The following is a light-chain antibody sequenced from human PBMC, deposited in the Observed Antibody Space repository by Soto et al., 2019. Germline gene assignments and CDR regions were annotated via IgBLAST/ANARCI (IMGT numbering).Light chain of an antibody. Sequence: EIMMTQSPATLSVSPGESATLSCRASQSVSNNLAWYQHKPGQAPRLLIYYASTRATGIPARFSGSGSGTEFTLTISSLQSEDFALYYCQQYNDWPPITFDQGTRLEMK. CDR2: YAS. CDR1: QSVSNN. CDR3: QQYNDWPPIT. J-gene: IGKJ5*01. V-gene: IGKV3-15*01.